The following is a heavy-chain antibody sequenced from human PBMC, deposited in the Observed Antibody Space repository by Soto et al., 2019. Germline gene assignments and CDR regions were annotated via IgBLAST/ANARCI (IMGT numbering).Heavy chain of an antibody. V-gene: IGHV3-23*01. CDR1: GFTFSTYA. Sequence: GGSLRLSCAAPGFTFSTYAMSWVRQAPGKGLEWVSTISGSGDSTYKADSVEGRFTISRDNSKNTLYLQMNSLRAEDTAVYYCAKYISGPNTAFDIWGQGTMVTVSS. D-gene: IGHD1-20*01. CDR3: AKYISGPNTAFDI. CDR2: ISGSGDST. J-gene: IGHJ3*02.